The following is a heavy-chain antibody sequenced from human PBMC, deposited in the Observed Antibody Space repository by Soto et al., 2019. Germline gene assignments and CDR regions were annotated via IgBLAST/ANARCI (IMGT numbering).Heavy chain of an antibody. CDR3: ARDGDTAGDL. Sequence: QVQLQESGPGLVKPSETLSLTCTVSGASCTCCSGSWIRQPAGKGLEWIGRFYSTESSIYNPHLTSRVTISVDTSQNELSLKVASVTAADTAVYYCARDGDTAGDLWGQGTLVTVSS. CDR2: FYSTESS. D-gene: IGHD3-3*01. CDR1: GASCTCCS. J-gene: IGHJ5*02. V-gene: IGHV4-4*07.